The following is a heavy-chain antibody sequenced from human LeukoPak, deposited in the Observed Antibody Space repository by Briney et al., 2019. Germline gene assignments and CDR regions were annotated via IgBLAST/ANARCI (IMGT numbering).Heavy chain of an antibody. J-gene: IGHJ4*02. D-gene: IGHD3-10*01. V-gene: IGHV3-30*18. CDR3: AKAYGSGSYYKWDY. CDR1: GFTFNGYG. Sequence: SGGSLRLSCAASGFTFNGYGMHWVRQAPGKGLEWVAVISYDGNNKYYADSAKGRFTISRDNSKNTLYLQLNSLRAEDTAVYYCAKAYGSGSYYKWDYWGQGALVTVSS. CDR2: ISYDGNNK.